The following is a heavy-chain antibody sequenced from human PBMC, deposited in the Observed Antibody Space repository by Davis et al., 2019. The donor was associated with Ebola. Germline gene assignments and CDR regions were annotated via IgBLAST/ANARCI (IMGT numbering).Heavy chain of an antibody. V-gene: IGHV1-69*04. J-gene: IGHJ4*02. CDR1: GGTFSSYA. D-gene: IGHD5-18*01. CDR2: IIPILGIA. CDR3: ARVGYSYGQPDY. Sequence: SVKVSCKASGGTFSSYAISWVRQAPGQGLEWMGRIIPILGIANYAQKFQGRVTITADKSTSTAYMELSSLRSEDTAVYYCARVGYSYGQPDYWGQGTLVTVSS.